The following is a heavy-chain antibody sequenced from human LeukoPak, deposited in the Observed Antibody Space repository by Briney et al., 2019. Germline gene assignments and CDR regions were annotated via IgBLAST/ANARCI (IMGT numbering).Heavy chain of an antibody. D-gene: IGHD2-2*01. V-gene: IGHV3-9*03. CDR3: AKGGCSSTSCHLDY. CDR1: GFTFDDYA. Sequence: GGSLRLSCAASGFTFDDYAMHWVRQAPGKGLEWVSGISWNSGSIGYADSVKGRFTISRDNAKNSLYLQMNSLRAEDMALYYCAKGGCSSTSCHLDYWGQGTLVTVSS. CDR2: ISWNSGSI. J-gene: IGHJ4*02.